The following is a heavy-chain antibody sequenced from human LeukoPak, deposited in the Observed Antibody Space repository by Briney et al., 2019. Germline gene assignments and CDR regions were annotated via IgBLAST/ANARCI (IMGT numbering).Heavy chain of an antibody. CDR1: GFTFSSHW. J-gene: IGHJ6*03. CDR2: IKQDGSEK. D-gene: IGHD2-2*01. V-gene: IGHV3-7*01. CDR3: AREVVVPAASYMDV. Sequence: GGSLRLSCAASGFTFSSHWMNWVRQAPGKGLEWVANIKQDGSEKYYVDSVKGRFTISRDSAKNSLYLQMNSLRAEDTAVYYCAREVVVPAASYMDVWGKGTTVTVSS.